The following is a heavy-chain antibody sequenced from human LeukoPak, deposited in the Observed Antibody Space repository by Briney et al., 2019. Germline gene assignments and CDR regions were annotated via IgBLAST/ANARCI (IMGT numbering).Heavy chain of an antibody. J-gene: IGHJ3*02. CDR2: ISWNSGSI. V-gene: IGHV3-9*01. CDR3: AKDIGRGTYYYTLATAFDI. D-gene: IGHD3-3*01. CDR1: GFTFDDYA. Sequence: GRSLRLSCAASGFTFDDYAMHWVRQAPGKGLEWVSGISWNSGSIGYADSVKGRFTISRDNAKNSLYLQMNSLRAEDTALYYCAKDIGRGTYYYTLATAFDIWGQGTMVTVSS.